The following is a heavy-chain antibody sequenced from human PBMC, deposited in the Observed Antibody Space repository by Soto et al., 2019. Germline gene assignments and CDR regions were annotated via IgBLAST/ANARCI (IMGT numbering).Heavy chain of an antibody. CDR3: ARISAAASNAFDI. J-gene: IGHJ3*02. V-gene: IGHV3-72*01. CDR2: SRNKAKRYTT. CDR1: GFTFSDHY. Sequence: EVQVVESGGGLVQPGGSLRLSCAGSGFTFSDHYMDWVRQAPGKGLEWVGRSRNKAKRYTTEYAASVKGRFTISRDDSKTSLYLQMNSLKTEDTAVYYCARISAAASNAFDIWGQGTMVTVSS. D-gene: IGHD6-13*01.